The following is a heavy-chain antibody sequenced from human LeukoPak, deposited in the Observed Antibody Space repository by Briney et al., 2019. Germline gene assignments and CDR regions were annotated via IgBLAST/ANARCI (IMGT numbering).Heavy chain of an antibody. Sequence: SETLSLTCAVYGGSFSGYYWSWIRQPPGKGLEWIGEINHSGSTNYNPSLKSRVTIPVDTSKNQFSLKLSSVTAADTAVYYCARGFTMIVVVTPEYYFDYWGQGTLVTVSS. CDR1: GGSFSGYY. CDR3: ARGFTMIVVVTPEYYFDY. D-gene: IGHD3-22*01. V-gene: IGHV4-34*01. CDR2: INHSGST. J-gene: IGHJ4*02.